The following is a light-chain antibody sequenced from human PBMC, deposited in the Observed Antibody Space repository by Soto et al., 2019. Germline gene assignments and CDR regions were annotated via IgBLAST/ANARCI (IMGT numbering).Light chain of an antibody. V-gene: IGLV2-23*01. CDR1: SSDVGSYNL. Sequence: QSALTQPASVSGSPGQSITISCTGTSSDVGSYNLVSWYQQHPGKAPKLMIYEGSKRPSGVSNRFSGSKSGNTASLTISALQARDEADYYCFSYAGSSTFVFGGGTKLTVL. CDR2: EGS. J-gene: IGLJ2*01. CDR3: FSYAGSSTFV.